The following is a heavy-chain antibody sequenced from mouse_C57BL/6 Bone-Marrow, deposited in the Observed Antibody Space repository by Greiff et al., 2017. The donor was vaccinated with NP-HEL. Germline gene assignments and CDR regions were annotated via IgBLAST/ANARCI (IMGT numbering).Heavy chain of an antibody. CDR2: ISSGGDYI. CDR1: GFTFSSYA. V-gene: IGHV5-9-1*02. J-gene: IGHJ1*03. CDR3: TRDALYYYGRYFDV. D-gene: IGHD1-1*01. Sequence: EVKLVGPGEGLVKPGGSLKLSCAASGFTFSSYAMSWVRQTPEKRLEWVAYISSGGDYIYYADTVKGRFTISRDNARNTLYLQMSRLKSEDTAMYYCTRDALYYYGRYFDVWGTGTTVTVSS.